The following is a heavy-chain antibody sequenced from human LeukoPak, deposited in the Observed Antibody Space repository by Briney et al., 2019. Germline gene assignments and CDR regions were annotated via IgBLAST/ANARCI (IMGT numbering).Heavy chain of an antibody. CDR3: ARTRYYYNSRSYGAPYYFDY. CDR1: GGSITSYY. D-gene: IGHD3-10*01. Sequence: SETLSLTCTVSGGSITSYYWSWIRQPPGKGLEWIGYIYYSGSTNYNPSLKSRVTISVDRSKNKFSLKLRSVIAADTAVYYCARTRYYYNSRSYGAPYYFDYWGQGTLVTVSS. J-gene: IGHJ4*02. CDR2: IYYSGST. V-gene: IGHV4-59*08.